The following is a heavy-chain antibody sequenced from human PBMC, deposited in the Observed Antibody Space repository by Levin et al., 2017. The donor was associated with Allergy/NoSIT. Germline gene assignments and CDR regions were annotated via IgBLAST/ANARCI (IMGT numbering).Heavy chain of an antibody. CDR3: ARDIAGKD. CDR2: LNTDGSER. J-gene: IGHJ4*02. D-gene: IGHD3-16*02. V-gene: IGHV3-74*01. Sequence: GESLKISCAASGFTFSTYWMHWVRQTPGKGPLWLSRLNTDGSERYYADFVKGRFTISRDNTRNTLYLEMNSLRVEDTAVYFCARDIAGKDWGQGTLVTVSS. CDR1: GFTFSTYW.